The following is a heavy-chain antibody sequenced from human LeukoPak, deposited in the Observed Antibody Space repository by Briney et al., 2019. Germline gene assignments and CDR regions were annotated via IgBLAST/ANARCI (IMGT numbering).Heavy chain of an antibody. D-gene: IGHD3-22*01. V-gene: IGHV1-46*03. CDR2: INPSGGSA. J-gene: IGHJ4*02. CDR1: GYTSTSYY. Sequence: ASVKVSCRASGYTSTSYYMHWVRQAPGQGLEWMGIINPSGGSASYAQKFQGRVTMTRDTSTSTVYMELSSLRSEDTAVYYCARVGHYYDSSGYSPFDYWGQGTLVTVSS. CDR3: ARVGHYYDSSGYSPFDY.